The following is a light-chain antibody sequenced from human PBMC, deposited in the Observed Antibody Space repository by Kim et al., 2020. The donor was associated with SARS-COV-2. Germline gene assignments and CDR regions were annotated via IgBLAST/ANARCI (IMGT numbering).Light chain of an antibody. V-gene: IGKV1-39*01. Sequence: DIQMTQSPPYLSAAVGDRVTITCRASQSIRNYLDWYQQKPGKAPKLLIYTASSLQSGVPSRFSGSGSGTDFTLTIRSLQPEDFASYYCPQSYSIPLTFGGGTKVDIK. J-gene: IGKJ4*01. CDR3: PQSYSIPLT. CDR2: TAS. CDR1: QSIRNY.